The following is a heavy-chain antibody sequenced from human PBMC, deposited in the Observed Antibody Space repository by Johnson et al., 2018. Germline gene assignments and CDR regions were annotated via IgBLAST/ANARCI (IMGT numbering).Heavy chain of an antibody. CDR1: GFTFSTFN. Sequence: VQLVESGGGVVQPRMSLRLSCAASGFTFSTFNMNWVRQAPGKGLAWLCFIRGKAYCGTPEYAASVKGRFTISRDDSKSIAYLQMNSLKTEDTHVYYCSRVRSRNAAEYFQHWGQGTLVTVSS. CDR2: IRGKAYCGTP. CDR3: SRVRSRNAAEYFQH. J-gene: IGHJ1*01. V-gene: IGHV3-49*04.